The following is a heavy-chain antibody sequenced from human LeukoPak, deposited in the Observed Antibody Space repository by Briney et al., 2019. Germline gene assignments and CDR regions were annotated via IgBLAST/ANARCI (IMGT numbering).Heavy chain of an antibody. CDR1: GFTFSTYW. J-gene: IGHJ4*02. Sequence: GGSLRLSCSASGFTFSTYWMSWVRQAPGKGLEWVAVISYDGSNKYYADSVKGRFTIPRDNSKNTLYLQMNSLRAEDTAVYYCARDQGRSSTSCYGRYWGQGTLVTVSS. D-gene: IGHD2-2*01. CDR2: ISYDGSNK. V-gene: IGHV3-30-3*01. CDR3: ARDQGRSSTSCYGRY.